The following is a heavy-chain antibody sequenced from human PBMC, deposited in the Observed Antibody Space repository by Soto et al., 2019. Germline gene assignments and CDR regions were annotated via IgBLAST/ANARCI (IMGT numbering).Heavy chain of an antibody. D-gene: IGHD1-26*01. CDR2: INPNSGGT. CDR1: GYTFTGYY. Sequence: ASVKVSCKASGYTFTGYYMHWVRQAPGQGLEWMGWINPNSGGTNYAQKFQGWVTMTRDTSISTAYMELSRLRSDDTAVYYCARAIVGANYYYYGMDVWGQGTTVTVSS. J-gene: IGHJ6*02. V-gene: IGHV1-2*04. CDR3: ARAIVGANYYYYGMDV.